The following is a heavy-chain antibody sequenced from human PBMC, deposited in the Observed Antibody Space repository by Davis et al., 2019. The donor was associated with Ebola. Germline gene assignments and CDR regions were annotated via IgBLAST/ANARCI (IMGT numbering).Heavy chain of an antibody. CDR3: ARERVSCGGGSCYYSGLDV. CDR2: LQEDGSEK. D-gene: IGHD2-15*01. V-gene: IGHV3-7*03. CDR1: GFSFSSYS. J-gene: IGHJ6*04. Sequence: GESLNIPCPAPGFSFSSYSLHWVRQAPGKGLERVANLQEDGSEKFYVDSLKGRFAISRDNAKNSLYLQINSLGVEDTAVYYCARERVSCGGGSCYYSGLDVWGKGTTVTVSS.